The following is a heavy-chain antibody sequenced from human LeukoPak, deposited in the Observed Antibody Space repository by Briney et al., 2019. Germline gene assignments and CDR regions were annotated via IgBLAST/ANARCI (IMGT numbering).Heavy chain of an antibody. V-gene: IGHV3-21*01. CDR1: GFTFSSYS. J-gene: IGHJ4*02. CDR3: ARVGYGSGSYFESGYFDY. D-gene: IGHD3-10*01. CDR2: ISSSSSYI. Sequence: PGGSLRLSCAASGFTFSSYSMNWVRQAPGKGLEWVSSISSSSSYIYYADSVKGRFTISRDNAKNSLYLQMNSLRAEDTAVYYCARVGYGSGSYFESGYFDYWGQGTLVTVSS.